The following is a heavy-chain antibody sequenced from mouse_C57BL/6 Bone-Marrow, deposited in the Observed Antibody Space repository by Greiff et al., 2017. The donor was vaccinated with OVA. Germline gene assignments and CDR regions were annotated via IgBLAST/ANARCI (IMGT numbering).Heavy chain of an antibody. Sequence: EVQVVESGGDLVKPGGSLKLSCAASGFTFSSYGMSWVRQTPDTRLEWVATISSGGSYTYYPDSVKGRFTISRDNAKNTLYLQMSSLKSEDTAMYYCARGWWAYWGQGTLVTVSA. J-gene: IGHJ3*01. V-gene: IGHV5-6*01. CDR2: ISSGGSYT. CDR1: GFTFSSYG. CDR3: ARGWWAY.